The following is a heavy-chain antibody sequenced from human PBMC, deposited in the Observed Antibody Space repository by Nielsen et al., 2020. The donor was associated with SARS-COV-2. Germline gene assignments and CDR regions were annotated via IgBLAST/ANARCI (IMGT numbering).Heavy chain of an antibody. Sequence: GESLKISCGASGFTISSSFMSCVRQAAGQGLDWVSVIYTDGSTSHADSVKGRFTISRDNSKNTLYLQMNSLRAEDTAVYYCARDNWGRMDVWGQGTTVTVSS. J-gene: IGHJ6*02. CDR2: IYTDGST. D-gene: IGHD7-27*01. CDR1: GFTISSSF. CDR3: ARDNWGRMDV. V-gene: IGHV3-66*01.